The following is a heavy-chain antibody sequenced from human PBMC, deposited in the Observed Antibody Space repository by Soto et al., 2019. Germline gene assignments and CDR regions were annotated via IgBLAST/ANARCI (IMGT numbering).Heavy chain of an antibody. Sequence: EVQLVESGGGLVQPGGSLKLSCAASGFTFSGSAMHWVRQASGKGLECVGRIRSKANSYATAYAASVKGRFTISSYDSKNTSNLHRNSLKTEYTAVYYCTRRLGNQMEPSYYYYGMDVWGQGSTVTDSS. CDR3: TRRLGNQMEPSYYYYGMDV. V-gene: IGHV3-73*02. CDR2: IRSKANSYAT. CDR1: GFTFSGSA. D-gene: IGHD1-1*01. J-gene: IGHJ6*02.